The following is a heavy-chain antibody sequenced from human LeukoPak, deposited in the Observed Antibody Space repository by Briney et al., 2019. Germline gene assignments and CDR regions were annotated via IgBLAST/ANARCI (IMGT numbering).Heavy chain of an antibody. V-gene: IGHV3-74*01. J-gene: IGHJ4*02. Sequence: GESVRLPCSASGFILCSDWMHGVRPAPGQGLVWVSRINHAGSSTNHADYVTGRFNSRNVQAMNTLYLQLNSLRAEDTAVYYCARGVSGSYGTDLWGQGYRATVSS. D-gene: IGHD1-26*01. CDR1: GFILCSDW. CDR3: ARGVSGSYGTDL. CDR2: INHAGSST.